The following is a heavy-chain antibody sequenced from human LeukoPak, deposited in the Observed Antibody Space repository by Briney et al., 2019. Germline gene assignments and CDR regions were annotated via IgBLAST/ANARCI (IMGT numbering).Heavy chain of an antibody. J-gene: IGHJ4*02. Sequence: TASQTLSLTCTVSGGSISSYYWSWIRQPPGKGLEWIGYIYYSGSTNYNPSLKSRVTISVDTSKNQFSLKLSSVTAADTAVYYCARDRGLDGGSYFDYWGQGTLVTVSS. V-gene: IGHV4-59*01. CDR1: GGSISSYY. CDR3: ARDRGLDGGSYFDY. D-gene: IGHD4-23*01. CDR2: IYYSGST.